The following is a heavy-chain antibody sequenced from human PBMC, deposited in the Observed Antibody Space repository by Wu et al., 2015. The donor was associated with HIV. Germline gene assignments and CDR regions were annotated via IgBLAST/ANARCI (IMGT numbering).Heavy chain of an antibody. D-gene: IGHD1/OR15-1a*01. J-gene: IGHJ3*02. CDR2: INPSGGRI. CDR1: GYNFTNNY. Sequence: QVQLVQSGAEVKKPGASVKISCKASGYNFTNNYMHWVRQAPGQGLEWMGIINPSGGRINYEQKFQGRVTMTRDTSTRTLYMELSSLRSEDTAVYYCAFQTWGTWKSFNIWGQGTMVIVSS. CDR3: AFQTWGTWKSFNI. V-gene: IGHV1-46*03.